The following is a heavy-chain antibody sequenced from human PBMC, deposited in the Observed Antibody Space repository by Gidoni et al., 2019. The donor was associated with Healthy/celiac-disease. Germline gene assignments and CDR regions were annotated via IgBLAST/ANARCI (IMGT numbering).Heavy chain of an antibody. CDR2: IIPIFGTA. V-gene: IGHV1-69*01. CDR3: ARDPLGGD. D-gene: IGHD1-26*01. Sequence: QVQLVQSGAEVKKPGSSVKVSCQASGGTFSSYAISWGRQAPGPGLGWMRWIIPIFGTANYAQKFLCRVTITADESTSTAYMELSSLRSEDTAVYYCARDPLGGDWGQGTLVTVSS. J-gene: IGHJ4*02. CDR1: GGTFSSYA.